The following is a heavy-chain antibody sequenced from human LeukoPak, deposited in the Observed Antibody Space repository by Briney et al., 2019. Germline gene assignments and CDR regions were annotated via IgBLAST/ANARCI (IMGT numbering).Heavy chain of an antibody. D-gene: IGHD1-26*01. V-gene: IGHV3-23*01. CDR1: GFPFSNHA. CDR2: ILPDGSA. Sequence: GGSLSLSCTTSGFPFSNHAMAWVRQASGKGMEWVSGILPDGSAYYADPVKGRFTISRDNSRSPLYLQLTSLKSEDTAVYYCAKGTGLGSYDFWGQGTLVTVSS. J-gene: IGHJ4*02. CDR3: AKGTGLGSYDF.